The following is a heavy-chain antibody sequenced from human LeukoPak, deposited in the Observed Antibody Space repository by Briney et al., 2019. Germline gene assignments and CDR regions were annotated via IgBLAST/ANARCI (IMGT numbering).Heavy chain of an antibody. CDR3: ASPPGIAVGS. J-gene: IGHJ4*02. D-gene: IGHD6-19*01. CDR1: GFTFSSYA. CDR2: ISYDGSNK. Sequence: GGSLRLSCAASGFTFSSYAMHWVRQAAGKGLEWVAVISYDGSNKYYADSVKGRFTISRDNSKNTLYLQMNSLRAEDTAVYYCASPPGIAVGSWGQGTLVTVSS. V-gene: IGHV3-30-3*01.